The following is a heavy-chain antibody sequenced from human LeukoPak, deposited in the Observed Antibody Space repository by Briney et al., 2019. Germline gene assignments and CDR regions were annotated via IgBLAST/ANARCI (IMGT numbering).Heavy chain of an antibody. Sequence: ASVKVFCKASGYTFTSYDINWVRQATGQGLEWMGWMNPNSGNTGYAQKFQGRVTMTRNTSISTAYMELSSLRSEDTAVYYCARGTRFLEWLYVYWGQGTLVTVSS. CDR2: MNPNSGNT. J-gene: IGHJ4*02. V-gene: IGHV1-8*01. D-gene: IGHD3-3*01. CDR3: ARGTRFLEWLYVY. CDR1: GYTFTSYD.